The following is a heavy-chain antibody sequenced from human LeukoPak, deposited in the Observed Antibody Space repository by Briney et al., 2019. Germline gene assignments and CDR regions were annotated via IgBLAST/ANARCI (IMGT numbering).Heavy chain of an antibody. CDR1: GYTFTSYD. CDR2: MNPNSGNT. Sequence: ASVKVSCKASGYTFTSYDINWVRQATGQGLEWMGWMNPNSGNTGYAQKFQGRVTMTRNTSISTAYMELSSLRSADPPVYYCARGSGGSKGGYNWFDPWGQGTLVTVSS. V-gene: IGHV1-8*01. J-gene: IGHJ5*02. D-gene: IGHD3-16*01. CDR3: ARGSGGSKGGYNWFDP.